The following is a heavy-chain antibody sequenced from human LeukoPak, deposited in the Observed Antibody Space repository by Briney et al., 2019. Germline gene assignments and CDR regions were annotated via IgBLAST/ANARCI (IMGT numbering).Heavy chain of an antibody. D-gene: IGHD3-9*01. Sequence: SQTLSLTCAVSGGSISRGGYSWSWIRQPPGKGLEWIGYIYHSGSTYYNPSLKSRVTISVDRSKNQFSLKLSSVTAADTAVYYCATSYDILTGHHAFDIWGQGTMVTVSS. CDR3: ATSYDILTGHHAFDI. J-gene: IGHJ3*02. CDR2: IYHSGST. V-gene: IGHV4-30-2*01. CDR1: GGSISRGGYS.